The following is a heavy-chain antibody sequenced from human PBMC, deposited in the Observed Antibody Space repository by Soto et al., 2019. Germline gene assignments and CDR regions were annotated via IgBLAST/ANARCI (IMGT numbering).Heavy chain of an antibody. CDR2: ISWNSGRI. CDR3: AKDIREYGSGWTYFDD. CDR1: GFTFEDYA. D-gene: IGHD6-19*01. V-gene: IGHV3-9*01. Sequence: EVQLVESGGGLVQPGRSLRLAFAASGFTFEDYAMHWVRQGPGKGLEWVSGISWNSGRIDYADSVKGRFTISRDNAKKSLSLQMNRLRGEDTALYYCAKDIREYGSGWTYFDDWGQGTLVTVSS. J-gene: IGHJ4*02.